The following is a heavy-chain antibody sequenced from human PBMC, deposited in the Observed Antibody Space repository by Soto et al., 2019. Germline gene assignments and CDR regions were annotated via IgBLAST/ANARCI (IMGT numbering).Heavy chain of an antibody. CDR3: AKGPYYDVLTGSTLYSFDD. J-gene: IGHJ4*01. V-gene: IGHV3-30*18. CDR1: GFTFSSYG. D-gene: IGHD3-9*01. CDR2: ISYDGSNK. Sequence: QVQLVESGGGVVQPGRSLRLSCAASGFTFSSYGMHWVRQAPGKGLEWVAVISYDGSNKYYADSVKGRFTISRDNSKNTLYLQMSSLRTVDTAVYYCAKGPYYDVLTGSTLYSFDDWGHGSLVIVSS.